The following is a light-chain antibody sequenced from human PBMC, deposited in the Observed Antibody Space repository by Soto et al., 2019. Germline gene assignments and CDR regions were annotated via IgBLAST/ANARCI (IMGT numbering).Light chain of an antibody. V-gene: IGKV2D-29*02. J-gene: IGKJ5*01. CDR1: QSLLHITGETF. CDR2: EVS. CDR3: MQSTQLPPS. Sequence: DVVMTQTPLSLSVTAGQPASISCKSSQSLLHITGETFLFWYLQKPGQSPQLLIYEVSTRVSGVPDRFSGSGSGTDFTLEISRVETDDVGIYYCMQSTQLPPSFXQGTRTEIK.